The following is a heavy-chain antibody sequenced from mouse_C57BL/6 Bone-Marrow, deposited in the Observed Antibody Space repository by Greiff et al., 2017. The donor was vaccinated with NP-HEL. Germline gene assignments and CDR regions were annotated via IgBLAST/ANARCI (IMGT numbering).Heavy chain of an antibody. CDR3: TRPYYYVSSYGFAY. J-gene: IGHJ3*01. Sequence: EVQRVESGGGLVQPGGSMKLSCAASGFTFSDAWMDWVRQSPEKGLEWVAEIRNKANNHATYYAESVKGRFTISRDDSKSSVYLQMNSLRAEDTGIYYCTRPYYYVSSYGFAYWGQGTLVTVSA. V-gene: IGHV6-6*01. D-gene: IGHD1-1*01. CDR2: IRNKANNHAT. CDR1: GFTFSDAW.